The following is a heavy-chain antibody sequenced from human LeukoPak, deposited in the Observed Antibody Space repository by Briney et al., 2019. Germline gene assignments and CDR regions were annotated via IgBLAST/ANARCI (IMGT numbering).Heavy chain of an antibody. CDR1: GYTFTDYY. D-gene: IGHD4-17*01. V-gene: IGHV1-2*02. J-gene: IGHJ4*02. CDR3: ARDYGDYVFDY. CDR2: IDPNSAGT. Sequence: GASVTVSCKASGYTFTDYYLHWVRQAPRQGLEWMGWIDPNSAGTNYAPNFQGGVTMTRDTSISTAYMELSRLRSDDTAVYYCARDYGDYVFDYWGQGTLVTVSS.